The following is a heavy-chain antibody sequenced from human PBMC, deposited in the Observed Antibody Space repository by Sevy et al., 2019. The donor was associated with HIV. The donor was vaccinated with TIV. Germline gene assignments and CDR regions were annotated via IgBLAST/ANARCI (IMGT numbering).Heavy chain of an antibody. V-gene: IGHV3-48*02. D-gene: IGHD6-13*01. CDR2: ISSSSSTI. J-gene: IGHJ4*02. CDR1: GFTFSSYS. Sequence: GGSLRLSCAASGFTFSSYSMNWVRQAPGKGLEWVSYISSSSSTIYYADPVKGRFTISRDNAKNSLYLQMNSLRDEDTAVYYCARAFKRIAAAGFDYWGQGTLVTVSS. CDR3: ARAFKRIAAAGFDY.